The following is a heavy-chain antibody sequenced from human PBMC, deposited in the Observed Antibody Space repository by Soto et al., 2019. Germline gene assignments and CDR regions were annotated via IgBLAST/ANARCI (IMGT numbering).Heavy chain of an antibody. CDR3: ARGRVVAGYWYFDA. Sequence: EMQLLESGGDLAQPGGSLRISCAASGFTFSANGMNWVRQAPGKGLEWVSGIIESGTRSYYADSVKGRFTISRDNSKNTVDLQMNSLRGEDTGVYYCARGRVVAGYWYFDAWGRGTVVSVSS. D-gene: IGHD6-19*01. J-gene: IGHJ2*01. CDR2: IIESGTRS. CDR1: GFTFSANG. V-gene: IGHV3-23*01.